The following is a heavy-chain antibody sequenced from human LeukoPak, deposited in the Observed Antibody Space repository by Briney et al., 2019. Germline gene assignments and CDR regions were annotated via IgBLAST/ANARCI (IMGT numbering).Heavy chain of an antibody. V-gene: IGHV4-59*01. J-gene: IGHJ6*02. CDR2: IYYSGST. CDR1: GVSISSYY. D-gene: IGHD2-21*02. CDR3: ARDLVVPSGAYCGGDCSPRAYYGMDV. Sequence: SETLSLTCTVSGVSISSYYWSWIRQPPGKGLEWIGYIYYSGSTNYNPSLKSRVTISVDTSKNQFSLKLSSVTAADTAVYYCARDLVVPSGAYCGGDCSPRAYYGMDVWGQGTTVTVSS.